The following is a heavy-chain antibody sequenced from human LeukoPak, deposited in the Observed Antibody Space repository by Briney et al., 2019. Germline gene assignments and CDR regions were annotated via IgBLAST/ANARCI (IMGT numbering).Heavy chain of an antibody. Sequence: GGSLRLSCAASGFTVSSNYMSWVRQAPGKGLEWVSVIYSGGSTYYADSVKGRFTISRDNSKNTLYLQMNSLRAEDTAVYYCATRLAVVTVDPFDNWGQGTLVTVSS. D-gene: IGHD2-21*02. CDR1: GFTVSSNY. CDR2: IYSGGST. CDR3: ATRLAVVTVDPFDN. J-gene: IGHJ4*02. V-gene: IGHV3-66*04.